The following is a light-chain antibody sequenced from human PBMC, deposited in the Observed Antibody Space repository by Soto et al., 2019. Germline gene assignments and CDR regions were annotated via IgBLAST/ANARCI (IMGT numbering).Light chain of an antibody. J-gene: IGLJ1*01. Sequence: QSALAQPASVSGSPRQSITISCTGASSDVGSYTYVSWYQQHPGKAPKLMIYEVNNRPSGVSNRFSGSKSGNTASLTISGLQAEDEADYYCSSYTGSSTLYVFGTGTKATL. CDR3: SSYTGSSTLYV. V-gene: IGLV2-14*01. CDR1: SSDVGSYTY. CDR2: EVN.